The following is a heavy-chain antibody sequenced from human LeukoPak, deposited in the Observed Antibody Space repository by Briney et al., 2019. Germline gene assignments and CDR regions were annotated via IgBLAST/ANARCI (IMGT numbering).Heavy chain of an antibody. J-gene: IGHJ4*02. CDR1: GGSISSSSYY. D-gene: IGHD6-19*01. Sequence: PSETLSLTCTVSGGSISSSSYYWGWIRRPPGKGLEWIGSIYYSGSTYYNPSLKSRVTISVDTSKNQFSLKLSSVTAADTAVYYCASRSSGWYEGYFDYWGQGTLVTVSS. CDR3: ASRSSGWYEGYFDY. V-gene: IGHV4-39*01. CDR2: IYYSGST.